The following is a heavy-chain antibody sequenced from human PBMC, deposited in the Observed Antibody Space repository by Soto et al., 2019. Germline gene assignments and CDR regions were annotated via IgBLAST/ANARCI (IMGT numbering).Heavy chain of an antibody. CDR1: GYTFTSYY. CDR3: ARELTGYSSGTFDY. V-gene: IGHV1-46*01. Sequence: ASVKVSCKASGYTFTSYYMHWVRQAPGQGLEWMGVINTSGGSTSYAQKFQGGVTMTRDTSTSTVYMELSSLRSEDTAFYYCARELTGYSSGTFDYWGQGTLVTVS. D-gene: IGHD6-19*01. CDR2: INTSGGST. J-gene: IGHJ4*02.